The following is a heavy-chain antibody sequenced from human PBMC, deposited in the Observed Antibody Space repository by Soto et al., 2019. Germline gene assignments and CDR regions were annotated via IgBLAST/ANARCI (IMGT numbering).Heavy chain of an antibody. Sequence: PGGSLRLSCAASGFTFSTYAMTWVRQAPGKGLEWVSSISSSGGNIYYADSVKGRFTISRDNAKNSLYLQMNSLRAEDTAVYYCARDQGLWWDIVVVPAANDAFDIWGQGTMVTVSS. V-gene: IGHV3-21*01. D-gene: IGHD2-2*01. CDR3: ARDQGLWWDIVVVPAANDAFDI. J-gene: IGHJ3*02. CDR1: GFTFSTYA. CDR2: ISSSGGNI.